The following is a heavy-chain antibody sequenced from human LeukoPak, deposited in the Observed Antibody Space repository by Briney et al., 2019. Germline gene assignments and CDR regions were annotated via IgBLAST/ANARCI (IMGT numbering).Heavy chain of an antibody. CDR1: GGSISSSRYY. J-gene: IGHJ3*02. V-gene: IGHV4-39*01. CDR2: ISYSGST. CDR3: ARRTSGYRAFDI. D-gene: IGHD2-15*01. Sequence: PSETLSLTCTVSGGSISSSRYYWGWIRQPPGKGLEWTVSISYSGSTYYNPSIKSRVTISVDKSKTQSSWKLSSVTAADTVVYFCARRTSGYRAFDIWGQGTMVTVSS.